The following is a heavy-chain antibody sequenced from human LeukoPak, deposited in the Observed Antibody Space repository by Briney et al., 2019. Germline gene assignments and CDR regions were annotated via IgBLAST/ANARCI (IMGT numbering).Heavy chain of an antibody. J-gene: IGHJ4*02. CDR2: INWNGGST. CDR1: GFTFDDYG. D-gene: IGHD3-22*01. Sequence: GGSLRLSCAASGFTFDDYGMSWVRQAPGKGLEWVSGINWNGGSTGYADSVKGRFTISRDNAKNSLYLQMNSLRAEDTALYYCARVASIYDRGYFDYWGQGTLVTVSS. V-gene: IGHV3-20*04. CDR3: ARVASIYDRGYFDY.